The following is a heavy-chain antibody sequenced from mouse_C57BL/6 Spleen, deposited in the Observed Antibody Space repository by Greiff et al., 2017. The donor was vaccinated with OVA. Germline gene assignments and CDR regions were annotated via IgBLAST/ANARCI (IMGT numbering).Heavy chain of an antibody. CDR3: ARSLGRGYFDY. CDR2: IYPGDGDT. V-gene: IGHV1-80*01. CDR1: GYAFSSYW. Sequence: QVQLQQSGAELVKPGASVKISCKASGYAFSSYWMNWVKQRPGKGLEWIGQIYPGDGDTNYNGKFKGKATMTADKSSSTAYMQLSSLTSEDSAVYFCARSLGRGYFDYWGQGTTLTVSS. J-gene: IGHJ2*01. D-gene: IGHD4-1*01.